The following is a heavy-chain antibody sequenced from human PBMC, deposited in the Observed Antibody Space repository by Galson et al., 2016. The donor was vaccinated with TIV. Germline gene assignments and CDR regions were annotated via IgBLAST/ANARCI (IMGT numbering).Heavy chain of an antibody. Sequence: SLRLSCAASGFTFDEYAIHWVRQAPGKGLEWVSGISWNSATIGYADSVKGRFTITRDNAKNTLYLQMHSLRAEDTAVYYCARPSHYYDITSYYPLDYWGRGSLVTVSS. CDR2: ISWNSATI. D-gene: IGHD3-22*01. CDR1: GFTFDEYA. J-gene: IGHJ4*02. CDR3: ARPSHYYDITSYYPLDY. V-gene: IGHV3-9*01.